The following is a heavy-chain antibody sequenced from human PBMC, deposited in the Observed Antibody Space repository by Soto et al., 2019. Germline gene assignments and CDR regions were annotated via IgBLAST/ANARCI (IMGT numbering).Heavy chain of an antibody. CDR2: INHSGST. CDR3: ARTPTIYYGSGSYYGRKGYYFYY. CDR1: GGSFSGYY. Sequence: PSETLSLTCAVYGGSFSGYYWSWIRQPPGKGLEWIGEINHSGSTNYNPSLKSRVTISVDTSKNQFSLKLSSVTAADTAVYYCARTPTIYYGSGSYYGRKGYYFYYWGQGTLVTVSS. D-gene: IGHD3-10*01. V-gene: IGHV4-34*01. J-gene: IGHJ4*02.